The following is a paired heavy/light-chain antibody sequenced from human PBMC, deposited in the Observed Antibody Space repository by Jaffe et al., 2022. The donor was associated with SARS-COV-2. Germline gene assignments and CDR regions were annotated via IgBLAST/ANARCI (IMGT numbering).Heavy chain of an antibody. CDR3: ARDGLGNAFDI. D-gene: IGHD6-19*01. V-gene: IGHV7-4-1*02. Sequence: QVQLVQSGSELKKPGASVKISCMASGYGFTGYGMNWVRQAPGQGLEWMGWINPKTGSPTYDQAFTGRFVFSLDTSVSTAYLQISGLKTEDTAIYYCARDGLGNAFDIWGQGTVVTVSS. CDR2: INPKTGSP. CDR1: GYGFTGYG. J-gene: IGHJ3*02.
Light chain of an antibody. Sequence: QSALTQPAFVSGSPGQSITITCTGTSDDVGAYNYVSWYQQLPGKAPKLIIYAVSNRPSGISNRFSGSKSGNTASLTISGLQVEDEAHYSCSSKRRSTTLVFGGGTNLSVL. J-gene: IGLJ2*01. V-gene: IGLV2-14*03. CDR3: SSKRRSTTLV. CDR2: AVS. CDR1: SDDVGAYNY.